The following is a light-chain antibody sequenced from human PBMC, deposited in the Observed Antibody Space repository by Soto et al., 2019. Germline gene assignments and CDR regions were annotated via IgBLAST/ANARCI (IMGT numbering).Light chain of an antibody. CDR2: AAS. J-gene: IGKJ5*01. Sequence: DIQMTQSPSSVSASVVDRVTITCRASQVISTNLAWYQQKPGKAPKLLIYAASSLQSGVPPRFSGSGSGTDFTLTISSLQPEDFAIYYCLQANRVPLSFGQGTRLEIK. CDR1: QVISTN. CDR3: LQANRVPLS. V-gene: IGKV1-12*01.